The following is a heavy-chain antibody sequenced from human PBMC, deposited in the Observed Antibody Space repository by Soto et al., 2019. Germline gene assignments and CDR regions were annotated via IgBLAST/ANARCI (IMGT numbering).Heavy chain of an antibody. Sequence: PGGSLRLSCAASGFTFSSYGMHWVRQAPGKGLEWVAVIWYDGSNKYYADSVKGRFTISRDNSKNTLYLQMNSLRAEDTAVYYCARIKLELRYFDRLSKHRTETYYYYGMDAWGQGTTVTVSS. CDR1: GFTFSSYG. D-gene: IGHD3-9*01. V-gene: IGHV3-33*01. CDR2: IWYDGSNK. J-gene: IGHJ6*02. CDR3: ARIKLELRYFDRLSKHRTETYYYYGMDA.